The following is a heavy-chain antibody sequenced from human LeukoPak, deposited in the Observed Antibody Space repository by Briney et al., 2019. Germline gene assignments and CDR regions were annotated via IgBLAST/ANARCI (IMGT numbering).Heavy chain of an antibody. Sequence: GALRLSCAASGFTFSDYAMHWVRQAPGKELEYVSAISSNGGSIHYANSVKGRFTISRDNSKNTLYLQMNSLRAEDTAVYYCAKDGPSYYDYVWGSYRVGYMDVWGKGTTVTISS. V-gene: IGHV3-64*01. CDR1: GFTFSDYA. D-gene: IGHD3-16*02. CDR2: ISSNGGSI. J-gene: IGHJ6*03. CDR3: AKDGPSYYDYVWGSYRVGYMDV.